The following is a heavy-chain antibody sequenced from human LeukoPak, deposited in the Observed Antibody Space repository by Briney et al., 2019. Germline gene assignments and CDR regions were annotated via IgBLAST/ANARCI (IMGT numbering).Heavy chain of an antibody. V-gene: IGHV3-13*01. Sequence: GGSLRLSCAASGFTFIDYDMHWVRQVIGKGLEWVSAIGIRGDTHYSGSVKGRFTISRENAESSLYLQMNSLRAEDTAVYYCARGGIQVSGIDEFDYWGQGTLATVFS. D-gene: IGHD6-19*01. CDR2: IGIRGDT. J-gene: IGHJ4*02. CDR3: ARGGIQVSGIDEFDY. CDR1: GFTFIDYD.